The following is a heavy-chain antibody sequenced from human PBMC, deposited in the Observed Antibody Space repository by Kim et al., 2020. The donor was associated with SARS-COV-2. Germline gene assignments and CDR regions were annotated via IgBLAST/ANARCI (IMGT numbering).Heavy chain of an antibody. CDR3: ARQGGHLFTRYLWLDS. CDR1: GGSISSGDSY. CDR2: IYYSGTT. Sequence: SETLSLTCTVSGGSISSGDSYWGWVRQPPGQGLEWIGNIYYSGTTYYNPSLKSRVTMSMDTSRNQFTVSLNSVTAADTAVYYCARQGGHLFTRYLWLDSWRQGTLVRVSS. J-gene: IGHJ5*01. V-gene: IGHV4-39*01. D-gene: IGHD3-9*01.